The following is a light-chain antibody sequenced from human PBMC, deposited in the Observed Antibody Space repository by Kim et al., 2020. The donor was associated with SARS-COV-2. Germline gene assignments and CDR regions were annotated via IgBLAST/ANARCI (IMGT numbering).Light chain of an antibody. CDR1: KLGDKY. CDR2: QDS. CDR3: QAWDSSTVV. J-gene: IGLJ2*01. V-gene: IGLV3-1*01. Sequence: SYELTQPPSVSVSPGQTASITRSGDKLGDKYACWYQQKPGQSPVLVIYQDSKRPSGIPERFSGSNSGNTATLTISGTQAMDEADYYCQAWDSSTVVFGGGTQLTVL.